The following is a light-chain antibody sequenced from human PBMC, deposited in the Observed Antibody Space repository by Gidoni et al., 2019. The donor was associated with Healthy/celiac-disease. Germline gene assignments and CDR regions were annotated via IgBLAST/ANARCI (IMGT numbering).Light chain of an antibody. CDR3: LQHNSYPLT. Sequence: IQMTHSPSSLSASVGDRVNITCRASQGIRNELGWYQQKPGKAPKRLIYAASSLQSGVPSRFSGSGSGTEFTLTISSLQPEDFATYYCLQHNSYPLTFGGGTKVEIK. V-gene: IGKV1-17*01. CDR2: AAS. CDR1: QGIRNE. J-gene: IGKJ4*01.